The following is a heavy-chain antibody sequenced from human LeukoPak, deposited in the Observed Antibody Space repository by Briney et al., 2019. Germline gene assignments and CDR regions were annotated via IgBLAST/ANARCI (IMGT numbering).Heavy chain of an antibody. J-gene: IGHJ4*02. CDR1: GFTFSSNS. V-gene: IGHV3-48*04. Sequence: GGSLRLSCAASGFTFSSNSMNWVRQAPGKGLEWVSYISSTGGTIYYADSMKGRFTISRDNAKNSLYLQMNSLRAEDTAVYYCARARRVDYWGQGTLVTVSS. D-gene: IGHD3-3*01. CDR3: ARARRVDY. CDR2: ISSTGGTI.